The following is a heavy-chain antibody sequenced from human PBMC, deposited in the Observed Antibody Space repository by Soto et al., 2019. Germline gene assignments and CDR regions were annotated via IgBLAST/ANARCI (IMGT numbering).Heavy chain of an antibody. D-gene: IGHD1-26*01. CDR1: GYRFTTYW. Sequence: GESLKISCQAPGYRFTTYWIGWVRQMPEKGLEWMGIFYPGDSDSTYSPSFQGQVTISGDKSISAAYLQWSSLKASDTAIYYCARGGKGGSNFYGLDVWGQGTTVTVSS. V-gene: IGHV5-51*01. J-gene: IGHJ6*02. CDR2: FYPGDSDS. CDR3: ARGGKGGSNFYGLDV.